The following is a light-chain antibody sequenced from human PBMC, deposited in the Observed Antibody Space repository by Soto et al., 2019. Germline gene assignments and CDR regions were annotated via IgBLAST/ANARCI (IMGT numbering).Light chain of an antibody. CDR1: QSVGTS. CDR2: DAA. CDR3: QHRSSWPRS. Sequence: DIVLTQSPATLSLSPGDRATLSCRASQSVGTSLAWYKQQPGQAPRLLIHDAAYRASGIPERFSGSGSGTAFSLSISSLEXDDFAVYYCQHRSSWPRSFGRGTKVEV. V-gene: IGKV3-11*01. J-gene: IGKJ1*01.